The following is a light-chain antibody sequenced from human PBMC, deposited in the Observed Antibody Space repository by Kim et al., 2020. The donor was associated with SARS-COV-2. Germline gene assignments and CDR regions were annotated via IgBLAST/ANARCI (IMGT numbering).Light chain of an antibody. CDR2: DVS. V-gene: IGLV2-14*03. CDR3: SSYTSSSTRV. J-gene: IGLJ3*02. CDR1: SSDVGGYKY. Sequence: SITIYCTGTSSDVGGYKYVSWYQQHPGKAPKLMIYDVSKRPSGVSNRFSGSKSGNTASLTISGLQAEDESDYYCSSYTSSSTRVFGGGTQLTVL.